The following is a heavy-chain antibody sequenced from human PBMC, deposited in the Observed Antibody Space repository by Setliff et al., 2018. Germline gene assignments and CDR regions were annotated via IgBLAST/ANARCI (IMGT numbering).Heavy chain of an antibody. CDR1: GFTFSSYA. CDR3: AKVLGYSSGQLGETKKSIFDY. Sequence: GGSLRLSCAASGFTFSSYAMSWVRQAPGKGLEWVSAISGSGGSAYYADSVKGRFTISRDNSKNTLYLQMNSLRAEDTAVYYCAKVLGYSSGQLGETKKSIFDYWGQGTLVTVSS. D-gene: IGHD6-19*01. CDR2: ISGSGGSA. V-gene: IGHV3-23*01. J-gene: IGHJ4*02.